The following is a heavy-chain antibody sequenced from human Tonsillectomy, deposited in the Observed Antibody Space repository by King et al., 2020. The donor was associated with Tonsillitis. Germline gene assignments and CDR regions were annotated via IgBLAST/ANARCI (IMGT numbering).Heavy chain of an antibody. J-gene: IGHJ3*02. CDR2: FDPEDGAT. V-gene: IGHV1-24*01. D-gene: IGHD1-26*01. CDR3: TAAPKVGATVYAFEM. Sequence: QLVQSGAEVKKPGASVKVSCRVSGYTVTELSIHWVRQAPGKGLEWMGGFDPEDGATTYAQKFQGRVTMIEDTSTGTAYMELSSLRSEDTALYYCTAAPKVGATVYAFEMWGQGTKVTVSS. CDR1: GYTVTELS.